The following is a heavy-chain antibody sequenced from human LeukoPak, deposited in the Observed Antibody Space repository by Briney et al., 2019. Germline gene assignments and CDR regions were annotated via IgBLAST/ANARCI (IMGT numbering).Heavy chain of an antibody. Sequence: GVSVKVSCTASGGTFSSYAISWVRQAPGQGLEWMGRIIPILGIANYAQKFQGRVTITADKSTSTAYMELSSLRSEDTAVYYCARAALLYYYYGMDVWGQGTTVTVSS. CDR3: ARAALLYYYYGMDV. CDR1: GGTFSSYA. V-gene: IGHV1-69*04. J-gene: IGHJ6*02. CDR2: IIPILGIA.